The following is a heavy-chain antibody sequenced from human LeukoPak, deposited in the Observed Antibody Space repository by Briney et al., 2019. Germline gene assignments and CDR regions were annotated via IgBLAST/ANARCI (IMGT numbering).Heavy chain of an antibody. V-gene: IGHV3-7*01. CDR3: ARRVGSSSRRSPIDY. J-gene: IGHJ4*02. D-gene: IGHD6-6*01. CDR2: IKQDGSEK. Sequence: PGGSLRLSCAASGFTFSDYWMTWVRQAPGKGPEWVANIKQDGSEKYYVDSVRGRFTISRDNAKNSLFLQMSSLRVEDTAVYYCARRVGSSSRRSPIDYWGQGTLVTVSS. CDR1: GFTFSDYW.